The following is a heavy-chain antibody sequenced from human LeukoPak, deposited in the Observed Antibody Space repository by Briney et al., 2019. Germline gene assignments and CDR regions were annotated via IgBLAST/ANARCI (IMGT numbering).Heavy chain of an antibody. J-gene: IGHJ5*02. CDR1: GGSISSGGYY. CDR2: IYYSGST. V-gene: IGHV4-31*03. Sequence: SETLSLTCTVSGGSISSGGYYWSWIRQHPGKGLEWIGYIYYSGSTYYNPSLKSRVTISVDTSKNQFSLKLSSVTAADTAVYYCARARGYYDSSGFLWFDPWGQGTLVTASS. CDR3: ARARGYYDSSGFLWFDP. D-gene: IGHD3-22*01.